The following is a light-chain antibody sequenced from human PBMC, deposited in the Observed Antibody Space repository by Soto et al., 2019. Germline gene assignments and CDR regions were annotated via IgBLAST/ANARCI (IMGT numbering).Light chain of an antibody. J-gene: IGLJ2*01. CDR1: SSNIGAGYE. V-gene: IGLV1-40*01. CDR2: GNS. Sequence: QSVLTQPPSVSGAPGQRVTISCTGSSSNIGAGYEVHWYQQLPGTAPKLLIYGNSNRPSGVPDRFSGSKSGTSASLAITGLQAEDEADYYCQSYDSSLSGPSFGGGTKVTVL. CDR3: QSYDSSLSGPS.